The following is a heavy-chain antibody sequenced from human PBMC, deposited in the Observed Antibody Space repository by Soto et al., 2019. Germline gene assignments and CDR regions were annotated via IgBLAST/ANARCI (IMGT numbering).Heavy chain of an antibody. V-gene: IGHV3-74*01. CDR3: ARGAGGYYYMDV. Sequence: EVQLVESGGGLVQPGGSLRLSCATSGFTFNTYWMHWVRQAPGKGLVWVSRIYSDGSRTSYADSVKGRFTISRDNAKNTLYLQMDSLSPEDPAVYYCARGAGGYYYMDVWGKGTTVTVSS. D-gene: IGHD3-10*01. CDR1: GFTFNTYW. CDR2: IYSDGSRT. J-gene: IGHJ6*03.